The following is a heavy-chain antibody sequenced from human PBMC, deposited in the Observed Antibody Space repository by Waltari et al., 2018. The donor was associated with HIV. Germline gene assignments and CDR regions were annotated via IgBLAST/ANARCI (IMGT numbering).Heavy chain of an antibody. J-gene: IGHJ4*02. V-gene: IGHV3-48*03. D-gene: IGHD3-22*01. Sequence: EVQVVASGGRLVQPGVSLRLSCAASRFTLSSFEMNWVRQAPGKGLGGLSYISDSGSTRYYADSVKGRFTISRDNAKNSLYLQMNSLRAEDTVVCKCAETRYYYDSSGRWGQGTLVTVSS. CDR1: RFTLSSFE. CDR2: ISDSGSTR. CDR3: AETRYYYDSSGR.